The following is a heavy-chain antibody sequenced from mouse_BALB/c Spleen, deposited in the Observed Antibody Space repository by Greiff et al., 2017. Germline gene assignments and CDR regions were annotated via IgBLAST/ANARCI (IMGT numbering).Heavy chain of an antibody. V-gene: IGHV1S81*02. CDR3: ARDGNYKGVGFDY. J-gene: IGHJ2*01. Sequence: QVQLQQPGAELVKPGASVKLSCKASGYTFTSYWMHWVKQRPGQGLEWIGEINPSNGRTNYNEKFKSKATLTVDKSSSTAYMQLSSLTSEDSAVYYCARDGNYKGVGFDYWGQGTTLTVSS. CDR1: GYTFTSYW. D-gene: IGHD2-1*01. CDR2: INPSNGRT.